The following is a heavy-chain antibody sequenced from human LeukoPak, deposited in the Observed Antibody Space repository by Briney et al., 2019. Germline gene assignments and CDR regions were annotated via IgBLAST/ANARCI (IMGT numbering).Heavy chain of an antibody. J-gene: IGHJ4*02. CDR1: GFTFSSYS. Sequence: TGGSLRLSCAASGFTFSSYSMNWVRQAPGKGLEWVSAISGSGGSTYYADSVKGRFTISRDNSKNTLYLQMNSLRAEDTAVYYCAKAYAIRGGYFDYWGQGTLVTVSS. V-gene: IGHV3-23*01. CDR2: ISGSGGST. D-gene: IGHD2-8*01. CDR3: AKAYAIRGGYFDY.